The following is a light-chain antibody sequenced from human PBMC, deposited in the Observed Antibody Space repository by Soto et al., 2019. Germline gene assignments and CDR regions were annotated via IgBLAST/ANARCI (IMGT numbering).Light chain of an antibody. CDR3: TSYTNSKAYIL. J-gene: IGLJ2*01. CDR1: RTDIGGYNY. V-gene: IGLV2-14*01. CDR2: EVT. Sequence: QSALTQPASVSGFLGQSITISCTGTRTDIGGYNYVSWYQQYPGKAPKLVICEVTSRPSGISDRFSGSKSGNTASLTISGLQAEDEADYFCTSYTNSKAYILFGGGTKLTVL.